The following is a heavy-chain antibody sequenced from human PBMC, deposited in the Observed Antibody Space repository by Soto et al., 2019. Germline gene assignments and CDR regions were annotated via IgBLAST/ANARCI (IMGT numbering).Heavy chain of an antibody. CDR1: GASISGRSSYS. D-gene: IGHD3-10*01. Sequence: QVQLEKSGPGLVKPPETLTLTCTVSGASISGRSSYSWGWIRQPPGKGLEWIGTIYYSGATYYSPSLQGRVSISVDTSKNHFSLMMNSLTAADTAVYFCARLSAVRGVIHYWGQGTLVAVSS. CDR3: ARLSAVRGVIHY. V-gene: IGHV4-39*02. J-gene: IGHJ4*02. CDR2: IYYSGAT.